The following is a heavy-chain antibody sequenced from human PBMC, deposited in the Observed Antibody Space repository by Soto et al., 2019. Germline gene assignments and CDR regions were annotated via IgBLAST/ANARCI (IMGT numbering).Heavy chain of an antibody. CDR2: VYYSGST. J-gene: IGHJ5*02. Sequence: SETLSLTCTVSGGSISGYFWSWIRQPPGRGLEWIGYVYYSGSTTYNPSLKGRVSMSVDTSKNQFSLKLSSVTAADTAVYYCTRDYESGSYRNWFDPWGQGTLVTVSS. V-gene: IGHV4-59*01. D-gene: IGHD3-10*01. CDR3: TRDYESGSYRNWFDP. CDR1: GGSISGYF.